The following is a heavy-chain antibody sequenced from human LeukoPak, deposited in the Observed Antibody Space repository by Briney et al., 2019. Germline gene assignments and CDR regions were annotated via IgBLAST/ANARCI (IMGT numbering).Heavy chain of an antibody. D-gene: IGHD3-22*01. Sequence: PGGSLRLSCAASGFTFSSYWMHWVRQAPGKGLVWVSRINSDGSSTSYADSVKGRFTISRDNAKNTLYLQMNSLRAEDTAVYYCARVRADSSGYSERAFDIWGQGTMVTVSS. CDR1: GFTFSSYW. V-gene: IGHV3-74*01. CDR2: INSDGSST. CDR3: ARVRADSSGYSERAFDI. J-gene: IGHJ3*02.